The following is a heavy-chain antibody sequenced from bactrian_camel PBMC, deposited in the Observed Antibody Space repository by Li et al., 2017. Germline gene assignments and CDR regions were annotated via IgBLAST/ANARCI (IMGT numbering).Heavy chain of an antibody. J-gene: IGHJ7*01. CDR2: IDDVGST. Sequence: VQLVESGGGSVLTGGSLRLSCAASKYSQDMGWFRMVPGKEREAVAAIDDVGSTSYANSVKGRFTISRDNAKKTLDLQMNKLKPEDAGTYYCAVAIRGMYGASWFCHNRDGIDYWGEGTQVTVS. CDR1: KYSQD. D-gene: IGHD6*01. V-gene: IGHV3S53*01.